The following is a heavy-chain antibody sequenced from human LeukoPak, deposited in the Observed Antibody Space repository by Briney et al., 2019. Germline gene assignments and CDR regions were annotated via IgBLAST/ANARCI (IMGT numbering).Heavy chain of an antibody. CDR2: IYYSGST. J-gene: IGHJ4*02. CDR1: GGSFSGYY. D-gene: IGHD5-24*01. CDR3: ARGPPRDGYTFDY. V-gene: IGHV4-59*01. Sequence: PSETLSLTCAVYGGSFSGYYWSWIRQPPGKGLEWIGYIYYSGSTNYNPSLKSRVTISVDTSKNQFSLKLSSVTAADTAVYYCARGPPRDGYTFDYWGQGTLVTVSS.